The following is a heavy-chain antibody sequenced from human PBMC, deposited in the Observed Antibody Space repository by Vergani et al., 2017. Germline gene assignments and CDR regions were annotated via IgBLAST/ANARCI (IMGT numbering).Heavy chain of an antibody. D-gene: IGHD2-2*01. J-gene: IGHJ6*02. CDR3: AKDSERWGSRAGMDV. Sequence: EVQLVESGGGLVQPGGSLRLSCAASGFTVSGNYMSWVRQAPGKGLEWVSIIYSGGSTNYADSVKGRLPISRDNSKNTLYLQVNSLGVEDTAVYYCAKDSERWGSRAGMDVWGQGTTVTVSS. CDR2: IYSGGST. V-gene: IGHV3-66*01. CDR1: GFTVSGNY.